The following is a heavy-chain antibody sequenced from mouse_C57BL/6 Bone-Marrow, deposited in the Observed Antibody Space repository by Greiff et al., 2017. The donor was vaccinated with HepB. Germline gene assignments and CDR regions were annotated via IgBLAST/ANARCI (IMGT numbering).Heavy chain of an antibody. CDR2: IWGVGST. V-gene: IGHV2-6*01. J-gene: IGHJ1*03. CDR3: ARWLLRWYFDV. Sequence: QVQLKQSGPGLVAPSQSLSITCTVSGFSLTSYGVDWVRQSPGKGLEWLGVIWGVGSTNYNSDLKSRLSIIKDNSKSQVFLKMNSLQTDDPAMYYCARWLLRWYFDVWGTGTTVTVSS. CDR1: GFSLTSYG. D-gene: IGHD2-3*01.